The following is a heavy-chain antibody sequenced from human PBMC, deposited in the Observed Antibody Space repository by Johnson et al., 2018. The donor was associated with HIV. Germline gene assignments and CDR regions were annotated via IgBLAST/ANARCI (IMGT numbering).Heavy chain of an antibody. CDR2: IYSGGST. Sequence: MQLVESGGGVVQPGRSLRLSCAASGFTFSTYDMHWVRQAPGKGLEWVSVIYSGGSTYYADSVKGRFTISRDNSKNTLYLQMNSLRAEDTAVYYCARDSVILVDGAFDIWGQGTMVTVSS. CDR3: ARDSVILVDGAFDI. CDR1: GFTFSTYD. J-gene: IGHJ3*02. V-gene: IGHV3-NL1*01. D-gene: IGHD2-15*01.